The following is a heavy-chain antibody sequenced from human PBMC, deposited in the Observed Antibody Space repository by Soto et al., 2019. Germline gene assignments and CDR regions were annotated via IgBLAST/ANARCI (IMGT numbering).Heavy chain of an antibody. Sequence: QVRLQESGPGLVKPSETLSLACSVSGGSINRSNFCWGWIRQPPGKGLEWIGSICYSGSTYYKPSLKSRVTISVDTSKNQFSLNLSSVTAADTAVYYCARRYSGDYVRPFDYWGQGTLVTVSS. V-gene: IGHV4-39*01. CDR3: ARRYSGDYVRPFDY. D-gene: IGHD1-26*01. CDR1: GGSINRSNFC. J-gene: IGHJ4*02. CDR2: ICYSGST.